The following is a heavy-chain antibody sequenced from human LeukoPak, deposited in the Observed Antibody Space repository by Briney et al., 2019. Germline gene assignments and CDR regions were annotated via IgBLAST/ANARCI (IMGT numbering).Heavy chain of an antibody. D-gene: IGHD1-26*01. Sequence: SETLSLTCTVSGGSISSYYWNWIRQPPGKGLEWIGYIYYSGSTNYNPSLKSRVTISVDTSKNQFSLKLSSVTAADTAVYYCARHDLDGSYQPYWFDPWGQGTLVTVSS. CDR1: GGSISSYY. V-gene: IGHV4-59*08. CDR3: ARHDLDGSYQPYWFDP. CDR2: IYYSGST. J-gene: IGHJ5*02.